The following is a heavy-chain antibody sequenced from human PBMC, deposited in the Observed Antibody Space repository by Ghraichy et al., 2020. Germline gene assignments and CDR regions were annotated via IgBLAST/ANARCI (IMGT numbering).Heavy chain of an antibody. CDR1: GFTFGSYN. D-gene: IGHD4-23*01. J-gene: IGHJ6*02. CDR3: ARASTVVRFYYYDGMDV. CDR2: ITRSSRSI. Sequence: GGSLRLSCVGSGFTFGSYNMNWVRQSPGKGLEWVSYITRSSRSIFYADSVKGRFTISRDNAQNSLSLQMNSLRDEDTAIYYCARASTVVRFYYYDGMDVWGQGTTVTVSS. V-gene: IGHV3-48*02.